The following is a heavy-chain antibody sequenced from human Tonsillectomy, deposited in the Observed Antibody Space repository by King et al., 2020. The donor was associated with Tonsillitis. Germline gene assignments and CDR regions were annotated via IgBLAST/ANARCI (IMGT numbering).Heavy chain of an antibody. V-gene: IGHV5-51*03. J-gene: IGHJ4*02. Sequence: VQLVESGAEVRKPGESLKISCKVSGYSFTTYCIGWVRQMPGKGPEWMGIIYPGDSDTRYSPSFQGQVTISADKSISTAYLQWSSLKASDTAMYYCARGLYCTSASCPFDYWGQGTLVTVSS. CDR2: IYPGDSDT. CDR3: ARGLYCTSASCPFDY. CDR1: GYSFTTYC. D-gene: IGHD2-2*01.